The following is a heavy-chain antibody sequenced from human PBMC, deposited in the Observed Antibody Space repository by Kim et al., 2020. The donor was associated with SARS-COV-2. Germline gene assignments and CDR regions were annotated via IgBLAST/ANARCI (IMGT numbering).Heavy chain of an antibody. Sequence: GGSLRLSCAASGFTFSTYAMSWVRQAPGKGLEWVSSISGSGGTTYYADSVKGRFTISRDNSKNTLYLQMNSLRAEDTAVYYCAKDITVFRGASFDYWGQGTLVTVSS. CDR2: ISGSGGTT. CDR3: AKDITVFRGASFDY. CDR1: GFTFSTYA. V-gene: IGHV3-23*01. J-gene: IGHJ4*02. D-gene: IGHD3-10*01.